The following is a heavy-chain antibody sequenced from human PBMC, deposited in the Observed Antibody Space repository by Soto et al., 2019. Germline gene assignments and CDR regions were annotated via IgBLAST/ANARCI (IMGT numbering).Heavy chain of an antibody. V-gene: IGHV1-18*04. Sequence: QIQLVQSGGEVKRPGASVMVSCKASGYSLTSYGISWVRLVPGQGLEWMAWITTSNGNRNFARKFQDRVSLTADISTSTVYMELRSLTSDDTAVYFCATGLTLPVRPSFDTWGQGTLLTVSS. D-gene: IGHD2-21*02. CDR2: ITTSNGNR. CDR3: ATGLTLPVRPSFDT. J-gene: IGHJ5*02. CDR1: GYSLTSYG.